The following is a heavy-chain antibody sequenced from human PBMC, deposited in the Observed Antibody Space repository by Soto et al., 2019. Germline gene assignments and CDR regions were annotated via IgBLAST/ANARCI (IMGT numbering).Heavy chain of an antibody. CDR3: PRERKIAPGLPRNLLDV. CDR1: GLCITTGGVY. CDR2: LYFSSTT. D-gene: IGHD2-21*01. Sequence: TLSLTLSVSGLCITTGGVYWAWIRQQPGKGLEWIGHLYFSSTTYFNPSLGGRVSMSVDASKNQISLRLESVTAADTAVYYCPRERKIAPGLPRNLLDVWGHGILVTVSS. V-gene: IGHV4-31*02. J-gene: IGHJ4*01.